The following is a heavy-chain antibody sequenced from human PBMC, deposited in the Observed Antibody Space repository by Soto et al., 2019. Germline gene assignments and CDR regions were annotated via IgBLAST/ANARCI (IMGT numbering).Heavy chain of an antibody. CDR1: GFTFRSYA. Sequence: QVQLVESGGGVVQPGRSLRLSCAASGFTFRSYAMHWVRQAPGKGLEWVTIISFDGNETYYAESVKGRFTISKDFSKNTAYLQMNSLRPEDTAVYYCARGIGYSYLFDYWGQGILVTVSS. J-gene: IGHJ4*02. V-gene: IGHV3-30-3*01. CDR2: ISFDGNET. CDR3: ARGIGYSYLFDY. D-gene: IGHD5-18*01.